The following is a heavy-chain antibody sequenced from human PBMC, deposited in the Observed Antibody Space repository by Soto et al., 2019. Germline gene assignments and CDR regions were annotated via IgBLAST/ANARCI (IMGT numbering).Heavy chain of an antibody. J-gene: IGHJ5*02. CDR2: IYYSGST. Sequence: SETLSLTCTVSGGSISSYYWSWIRQPPGKGLEWIGYIYYSGSTNYNPSLKSRVTISVDTSKNQFSLKLSSVTAADTAVYYCARFPRLRLSSGWYGWFDPWGQGTLVTVS. CDR3: ARFPRLRLSSGWYGWFDP. CDR1: GGSISSYY. D-gene: IGHD6-19*01. V-gene: IGHV4-59*01.